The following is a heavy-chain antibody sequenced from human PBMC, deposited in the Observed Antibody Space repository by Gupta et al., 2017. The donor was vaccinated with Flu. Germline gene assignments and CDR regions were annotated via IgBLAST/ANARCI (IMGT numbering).Heavy chain of an antibody. Sequence: QVQLVESGGGVVQPGRSLRLSCAASGFTFSSYGMPWVRQAPGKGLEWVAVIWYDGSNKYYADSVKGRFTISRDNSKNTLYLQMNSLRAEDTAVYYCARAYCSSTSCRYYFDYWGQGTLVTVSS. CDR2: IWYDGSNK. CDR1: GFTFSSYG. J-gene: IGHJ4*02. V-gene: IGHV3-33*01. CDR3: ARAYCSSTSCRYYFDY. D-gene: IGHD2-2*01.